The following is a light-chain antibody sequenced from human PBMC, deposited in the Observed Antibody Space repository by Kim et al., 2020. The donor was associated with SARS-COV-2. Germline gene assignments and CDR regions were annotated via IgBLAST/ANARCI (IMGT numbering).Light chain of an antibody. CDR2: AAS. V-gene: IGKV1D-12*01. CDR3: QQANSFPLT. Sequence: DIQMTQSPSSVSASVGDRVTITCRASQRISSWLVWYQQKPGKAPKLLIYAASSLQSGVPSRFSGSGSGTDFTLTISSLQPEDFATYYCQQANSFPLTFGGGTKVDIK. CDR1: QRISSW. J-gene: IGKJ4*01.